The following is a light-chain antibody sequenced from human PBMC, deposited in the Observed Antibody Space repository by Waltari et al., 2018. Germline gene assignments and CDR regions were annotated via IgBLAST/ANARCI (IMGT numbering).Light chain of an antibody. V-gene: IGKV3-20*01. CDR2: DTS. CDR1: QRISRF. Sequence: EIMLTQSPGTLSLSPGERATLSCRASQRISRFLAWYQQKPGHAPRLLIYDTSTRATGIPDRFSGSGSGTDFSLTISRLEPEDFAVYYCQKYGTLPATFGQGTKVEIK. CDR3: QKYGTLPAT. J-gene: IGKJ1*01.